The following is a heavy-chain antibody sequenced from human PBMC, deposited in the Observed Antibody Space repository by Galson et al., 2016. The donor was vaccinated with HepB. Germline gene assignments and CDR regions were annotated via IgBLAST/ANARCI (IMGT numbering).Heavy chain of an antibody. D-gene: IGHD3-16*01. CDR2: INSGGRT. CDR3: ARGGSGSYGALDI. V-gene: IGHV3-53*01. CDR1: GFIVGNNY. J-gene: IGHJ3*02. Sequence: SLRLSCAVSGFIVGNNYMSWVRQAPGKGLEWVSIINSGGRTNYADSVKGRFTISGDNSANTLFLQMNRLRAEDTAVYYCARGGSGSYGALDIWGQGTMVIVSS.